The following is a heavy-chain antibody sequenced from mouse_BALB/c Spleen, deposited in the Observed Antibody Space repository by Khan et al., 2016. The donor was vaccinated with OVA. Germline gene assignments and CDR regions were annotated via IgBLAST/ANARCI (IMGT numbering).Heavy chain of an antibody. CDR3: ARQPYYHYNIMDY. D-gene: IGHD2-4*01. CDR1: GFSLTNYG. CDR2: IWNDGST. J-gene: IGHJ4*01. Sequence: VELVESGPGLVALSQSLSITCTISGFSLTNYGVHWVRQPPGKGLEWLVVIWNDGSTTYNSALKSRLTISKDNSKSQVFLKMNSLQTDDTAIYFCARQPYYHYNIMDYWGQGTSVTVSS. V-gene: IGHV2-6-1*01.